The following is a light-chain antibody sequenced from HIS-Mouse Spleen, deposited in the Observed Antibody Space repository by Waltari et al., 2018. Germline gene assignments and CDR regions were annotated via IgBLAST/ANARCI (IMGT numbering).Light chain of an antibody. CDR3: QQYNSYSRT. CDR1: QSISSW. V-gene: IGKV1-5*03. Sequence: DIQITHTPSTLSASVGDRVTIPCRASQSISSWLAWYRQKPGKAPKHLIYKASSLESGVPSRFSGSGSGTEFTLNMSSLQPDDFATYYCQQYNSYSRTFGQGTKVEIK. J-gene: IGKJ1*01. CDR2: KAS.